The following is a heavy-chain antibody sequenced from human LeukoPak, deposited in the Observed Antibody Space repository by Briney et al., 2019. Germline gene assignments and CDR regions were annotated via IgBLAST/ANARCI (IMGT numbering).Heavy chain of an antibody. V-gene: IGHV4-59*01. CDR2: IYYSGST. CDR1: GGSISGYY. CDR3: ARGRFNLDS. Sequence: SETLSLTCTVSGGSISGYYWSWVRQPPGKGLEWLGYIYYSGSTNYNPSLKSRVTISVDTSKNQFSLKLSSVTAADTAVYYCARGRFNLDSWGQGTLVTVSS. D-gene: IGHD3-10*01. J-gene: IGHJ4*02.